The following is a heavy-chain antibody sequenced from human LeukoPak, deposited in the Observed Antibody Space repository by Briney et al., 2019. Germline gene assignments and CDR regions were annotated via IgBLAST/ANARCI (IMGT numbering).Heavy chain of an antibody. CDR1: GGTFSSYA. CDR2: IIPIFGTA. CDR3: ARESGGYSGYDFYWFDP. V-gene: IGHV1-69*05. Sequence: SVKVSCKASGGTFSSYAISWVRQAPGQGLEWMGGIIPIFGTANYAQKFQGRVTITTDESTRTAYMELSSLRSEDTAVYYCARESGGYSGYDFYWFDPWGQGTLVTVSS. D-gene: IGHD5-12*01. J-gene: IGHJ5*02.